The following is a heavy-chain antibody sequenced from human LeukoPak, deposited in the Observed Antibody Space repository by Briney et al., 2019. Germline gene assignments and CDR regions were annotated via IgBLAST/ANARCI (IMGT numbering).Heavy chain of an antibody. CDR3: ARTRLLPHYFDY. CDR1: GGSISRYS. D-gene: IGHD6-25*01. CDR2: IYYNGTT. Sequence: SETLSLTCTVSGGSISRYSWSWIRQPPGKGLEWIGYIYYNGTTNYNPSLKSRVTISLDTSKNQFSLKLSSATAADTAVYFCARTRLLPHYFDYWSQGTLVTVSS. V-gene: IGHV4-59*01. J-gene: IGHJ4*02.